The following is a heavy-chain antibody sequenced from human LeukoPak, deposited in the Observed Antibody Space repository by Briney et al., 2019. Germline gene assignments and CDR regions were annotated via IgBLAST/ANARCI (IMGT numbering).Heavy chain of an antibody. D-gene: IGHD4-17*01. CDR2: INPSGGST. J-gene: IGHJ5*02. CDR3: SRSGYGDYEWFDP. CDR1: GYTFTSYY. V-gene: IGHV1-46*01. Sequence: ASVKVSCKXSGYTFTSYYMHWVRQAPGQGLEWMGIINPSGGSTSYAQKFQGRVTMTRDTSTSTVYMELSSLRSEDTAVCYCSRSGYGDYEWFDPWGQGTLVTVSS.